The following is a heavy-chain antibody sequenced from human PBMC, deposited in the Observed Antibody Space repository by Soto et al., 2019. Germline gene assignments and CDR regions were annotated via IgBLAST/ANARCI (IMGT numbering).Heavy chain of an antibody. Sequence: ASVKVSCKASGGTFSSYAISWVRQAPGQGLEWMGGIIPIFGTANYAQKFQGRVTITADESTSTAYMELSSLRSEDTAVYYCARGSQQLDLFDYWGQGTLVTVSS. V-gene: IGHV1-69*13. CDR1: GGTFSSYA. D-gene: IGHD6-13*01. CDR2: IIPIFGTA. J-gene: IGHJ4*02. CDR3: ARGSQQLDLFDY.